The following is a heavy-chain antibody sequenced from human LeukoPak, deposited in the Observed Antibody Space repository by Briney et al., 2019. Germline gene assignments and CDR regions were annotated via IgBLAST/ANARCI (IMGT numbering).Heavy chain of an antibody. CDR3: ARVVKIVVVPAALLGDYYFDY. CDR1: GGSISGGGYY. D-gene: IGHD2-2*01. V-gene: IGHV4-31*03. J-gene: IGHJ4*02. CDR2: IYYSGST. Sequence: SETLSLTCTVSGGSISGGGYYWSWIRQHPGKGLEWIGYIYYSGSTYYNPSLKSRVTISVDTSKNQFSLKLSSVTAADTAVYYCARVVKIVVVPAALLGDYYFDYWGQGTLVTVSS.